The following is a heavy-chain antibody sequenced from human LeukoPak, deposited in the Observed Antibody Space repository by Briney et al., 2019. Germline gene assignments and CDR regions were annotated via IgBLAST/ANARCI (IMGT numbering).Heavy chain of an antibody. V-gene: IGHV3-64*01. CDR1: GFTFSSYA. D-gene: IGHD2-15*01. J-gene: IGHJ3*02. CDR2: ISSNGGST. CDR3: ARVLVTATSLTYDGFDM. Sequence: GGSLRLSCAASGFTFSSYAMHWVRQAPGKGLEYVSAISSNGGSTYYANSVKGRFTISRDNSKNTLYLQMNSLRAEDTAVYYCARVLVTATSLTYDGFDMWGQGTMVTVSS.